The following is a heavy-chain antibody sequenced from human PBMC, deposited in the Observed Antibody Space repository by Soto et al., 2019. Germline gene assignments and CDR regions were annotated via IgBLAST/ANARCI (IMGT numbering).Heavy chain of an antibody. CDR3: ARGIDIVVVPVLGYYYYGMDV. V-gene: IGHV1-69*01. CDR1: GGTFSSYA. CDR2: IIPIFGTA. D-gene: IGHD2-2*01. J-gene: IGHJ6*02. Sequence: QVQLVQSGAEVKKPGSSVKVSCKASGGTFSSYAISWVRQAPGQGLEWMGGIIPIFGTANYAQQFQGRVTITADESTSTAYMELSSLRSEDTAVYYCARGIDIVVVPVLGYYYYGMDVWGQGTTVTVSS.